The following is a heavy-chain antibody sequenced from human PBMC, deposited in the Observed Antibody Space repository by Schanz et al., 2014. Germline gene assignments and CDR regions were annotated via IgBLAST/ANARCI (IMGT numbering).Heavy chain of an antibody. CDR1: GFTVSSNY. V-gene: IGHV3-66*02. D-gene: IGHD3-22*01. CDR3: ARDRGSAVGYQYYGMDV. Sequence: EVQLVESGGGLVKPGGSLRLSCAASGFTVSSNYMSWVRQAPGKGLEWVAVIYSGGSTFYTDSVKGRFTISRDNSKNTVYLQMNSLRAEDTALYYCARDRGSAVGYQYYGMDVWGQGTTVTVSS. CDR2: IYSGGST. J-gene: IGHJ6*02.